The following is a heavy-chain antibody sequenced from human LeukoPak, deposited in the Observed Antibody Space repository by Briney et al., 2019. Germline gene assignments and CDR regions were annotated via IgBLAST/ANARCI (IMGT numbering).Heavy chain of an antibody. V-gene: IGHV3-30-3*01. CDR3: ARYEYQLLYCLDY. J-gene: IGHJ4*02. D-gene: IGHD2-2*02. CDR2: ISYDGGNK. Sequence: GGSLRLSCAASGFTFGSYALHWVRQAPGKGLEWVAIISYDGGNKYYADSVKGRFTISRDNSKNTLYLQMNSLRAEDTAVYYCARYEYQLLYCLDYWGQGTLVTVSS. CDR1: GFTFGSYA.